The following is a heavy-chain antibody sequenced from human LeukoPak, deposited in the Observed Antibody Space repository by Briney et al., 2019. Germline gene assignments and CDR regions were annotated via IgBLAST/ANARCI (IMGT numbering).Heavy chain of an antibody. CDR3: ARPGIAVAWRAFDI. J-gene: IGHJ3*02. V-gene: IGHV1-3*01. CDR2: INAGNGNT. D-gene: IGHD6-19*01. Sequence: ASVKVSCKASGYTFTSYGISWVCQAPGQRLEWMGWINAGNGNTKYSQKFQGRVTITRDTSASTAYMELSSLRSEDTAVYYCARPGIAVAWRAFDIWGQGTMVTVSS. CDR1: GYTFTSYG.